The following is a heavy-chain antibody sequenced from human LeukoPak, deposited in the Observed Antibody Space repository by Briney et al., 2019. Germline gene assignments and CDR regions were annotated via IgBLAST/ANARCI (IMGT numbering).Heavy chain of an antibody. J-gene: IGHJ3*02. CDR1: EFTFSRYW. Sequence: GGSLRLSCTASEFTFSRYWMSWVRQAPGKGLEWVANIKEDGSEKYYVDSVKGRFTISGDNAKNSLYLQMNSLRAEDTAVYYCAGRIFDIWGQGTMVTVSS. CDR3: AGRIFDI. V-gene: IGHV3-7*01. D-gene: IGHD1-26*01. CDR2: IKEDGSEK.